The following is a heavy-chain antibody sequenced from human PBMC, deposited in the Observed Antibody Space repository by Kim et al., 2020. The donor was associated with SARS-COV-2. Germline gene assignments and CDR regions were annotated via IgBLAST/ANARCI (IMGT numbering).Heavy chain of an antibody. CDR1: GGSISSGGYN. D-gene: IGHD3-3*01. V-gene: IGHV4-31*03. J-gene: IGHJ4*02. CDR3: ARAPLTIFGVVIQHLDY. CDR2: IYYSGST. Sequence: SETLSLTCTVSGGSISSGGYNWSWIRQHPGKGLGWIGYIYYSGSTYYNPSIKSRVTISVDQSKNQFSLKLSSVTAADTAVYYCARAPLTIFGVVIQHLDYWGQGTLVTVSS.